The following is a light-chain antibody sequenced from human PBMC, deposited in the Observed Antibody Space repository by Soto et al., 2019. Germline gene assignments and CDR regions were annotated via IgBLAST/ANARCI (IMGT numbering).Light chain of an antibody. CDR1: QSDSSSY. Sequence: EIVLTQSPGTLSLSPGERATLSCRASQSDSSSYLAWYQQKPGQAPRLLIYGASSRATGIPDRFSGSGSGTDFSLTMSRLEPEDFAVYYCQQYRSSPLTFGGGTKVEIK. V-gene: IGKV3-20*01. CDR2: GAS. CDR3: QQYRSSPLT. J-gene: IGKJ4*01.